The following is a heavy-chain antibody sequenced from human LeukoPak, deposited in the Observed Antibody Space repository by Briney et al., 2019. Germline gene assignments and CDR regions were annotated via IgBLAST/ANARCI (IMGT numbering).Heavy chain of an antibody. Sequence: KPSETLSLTCTVSDGSGSSSSWNWIRQPPDKGLEWIGYIYYSGSTKYNPSLESRVTISVDTSKNQISLKLRSVTAADTAIYYCARRQQTGGDNGLHNWFDPWGQGTLVTVSS. V-gene: IGHV4-59*08. CDR1: DGSGSSSS. J-gene: IGHJ5*02. D-gene: IGHD2-21*01. CDR3: ARRQQTGGDNGLHNWFDP. CDR2: IYYSGST.